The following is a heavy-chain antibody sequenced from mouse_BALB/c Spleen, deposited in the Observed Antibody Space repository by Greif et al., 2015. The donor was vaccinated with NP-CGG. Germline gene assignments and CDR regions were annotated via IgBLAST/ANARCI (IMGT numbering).Heavy chain of an antibody. J-gene: IGHJ4*01. Sequence: VMLVESGPGLVQPSQSLSITCTVSGFSLTSYGVHWVRQSPGKGLEWLGVIWSGGSTDYNAAFISRLSISKDNSKSQVFFKMNSLQANDTAIYYCASKTPSMDYWGQGTSVTVSS. V-gene: IGHV2-2*02. CDR1: GFSLTSYG. CDR3: ASKTPSMDY. CDR2: IWSGGST.